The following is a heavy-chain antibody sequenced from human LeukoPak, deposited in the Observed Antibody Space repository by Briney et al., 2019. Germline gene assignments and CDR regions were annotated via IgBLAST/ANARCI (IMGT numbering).Heavy chain of an antibody. V-gene: IGHV4-59*01. D-gene: IGHD6-13*01. CDR1: GGSISSYY. CDR2: IYYSGST. CDR3: ARTTEAHSWRTRYYDYYMDV. Sequence: PSETLSLTCTVSGGSISSYYWSWIRQPPGKGLVWIGYIYYSGSTNYNPSLKSRVTISVDTSKNQFSLKLSSVTAADTAVYYCARTTEAHSWRTRYYDYYMDVWGKGTTVTVSS. J-gene: IGHJ6*03.